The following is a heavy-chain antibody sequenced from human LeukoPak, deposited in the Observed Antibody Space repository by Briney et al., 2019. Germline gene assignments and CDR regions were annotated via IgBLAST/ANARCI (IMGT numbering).Heavy chain of an antibody. J-gene: IGHJ6*03. CDR3: ARDYGDYEPGRHHYYYYYMDV. Sequence: GGSVKVSCKASGYTFTGYYMHWVRQAPGQGLEWMGWINPNSGGTNYAQKFQGRVTMTRDTSISTAYMELSRLRSDDTAVYYCARDYGDYEPGRHHYYYYYMDVWGKGTTVTVSS. D-gene: IGHD4-17*01. V-gene: IGHV1-2*02. CDR1: GYTFTGYY. CDR2: INPNSGGT.